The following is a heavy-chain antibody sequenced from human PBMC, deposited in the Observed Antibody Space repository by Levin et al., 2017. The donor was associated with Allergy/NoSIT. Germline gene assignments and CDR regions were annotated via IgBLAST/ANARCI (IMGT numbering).Heavy chain of an antibody. J-gene: IGHJ3*02. CDR3: ARDSYGDYVAFDI. CDR1: GFTFSSYS. CDR2: ISSSSSYI. Sequence: PGGSLRLSCAASGFTFSSYSMNWVRQAPGKGLEWVSSISSSSSYIYYADSVKGRFTISRDNAKNSLYLQMNSLRAEDTAVYYCARDSYGDYVAFDIWGQGTMVTVSS. D-gene: IGHD4-17*01. V-gene: IGHV3-21*01.